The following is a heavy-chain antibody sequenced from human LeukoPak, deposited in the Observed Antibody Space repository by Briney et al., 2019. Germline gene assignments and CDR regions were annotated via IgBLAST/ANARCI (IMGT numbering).Heavy chain of an antibody. CDR3: ARVGSGTVGVGFQH. CDR1: GGTFSSYA. D-gene: IGHD2-15*01. CDR2: IIPILGIA. J-gene: IGHJ1*01. Sequence: GASVKVSCKASGGTFSSYAISWVRQAPGQGLEWVGRIIPILGIANYAQKFQGRVTITADKSTSTAYMELSSLRSEDTAVYYCARVGSGTVGVGFQHWGQGTLVTVSS. V-gene: IGHV1-69*04.